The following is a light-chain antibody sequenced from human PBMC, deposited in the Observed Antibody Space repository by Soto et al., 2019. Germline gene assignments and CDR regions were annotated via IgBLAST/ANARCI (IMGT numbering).Light chain of an antibody. J-gene: IGLJ2*01. CDR2: DVT. Sequence: QSVLTQPASVSGSPGQSITISCTGTSSDIGRYSYISWYQQHPGKAPKLMIYDVTNRPSGIANRFSGSKSGNTASLTISGLQAEDEADYYCSSFTSTSTPVVFGGGTKLTVL. CDR1: SSDIGRYSY. CDR3: SSFTSTSTPVV. V-gene: IGLV2-14*01.